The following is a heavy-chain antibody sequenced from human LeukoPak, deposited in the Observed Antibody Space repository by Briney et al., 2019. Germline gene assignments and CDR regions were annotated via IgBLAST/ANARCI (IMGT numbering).Heavy chain of an antibody. CDR2: IYYSGST. D-gene: IGHD3-22*01. CDR3: ATQDYDSSGYYSLNYFDY. CDR1: GGTISSSSYY. Sequence: SETLSLTCTVSGGTISSSSYYWGWIRQPPGKGLEWIGSIYYSGSTYYNPSLKSRVTISVDTSKNQFSLKLSSVTAADTAVHYCATQDYDSSGYYSLNYFDYWGQGTLVTVSS. J-gene: IGHJ4*02. V-gene: IGHV4-39*01.